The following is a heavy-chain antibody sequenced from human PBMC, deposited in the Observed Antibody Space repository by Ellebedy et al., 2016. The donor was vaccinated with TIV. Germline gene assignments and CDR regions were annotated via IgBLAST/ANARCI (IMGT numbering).Heavy chain of an antibody. D-gene: IGHD3-22*01. CDR3: ARREGDSSGYYTVGAFDI. Sequence: GESLKISCRASGYSFTSYWIGWVRQMPGKGLEWMGIIHPGDSDTRYSPSFQGQVTISADKSISTAYLQWSSLKASDTAMYYCARREGDSSGYYTVGAFDIWGQGTMVTVSS. J-gene: IGHJ3*02. CDR1: GYSFTSYW. CDR2: IHPGDSDT. V-gene: IGHV5-51*01.